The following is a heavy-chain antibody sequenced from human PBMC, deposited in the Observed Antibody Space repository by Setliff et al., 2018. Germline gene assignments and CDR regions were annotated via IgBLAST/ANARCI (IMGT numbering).Heavy chain of an antibody. V-gene: IGHV3-23*03. Sequence: PGESLKISCAASGFVFGTYAMSWVRQAPGKGLEWVSTIYSGDRNTFYTDSVKGRFTIFRDGSKNTLYLQMTSLRAGDTAVYCCAKPQVELRWGFESWGQGTPVTVSS. J-gene: IGHJ4*02. CDR1: GFVFGTYA. D-gene: IGHD1-7*01. CDR2: IYSGDRNT. CDR3: AKPQVELRWGFES.